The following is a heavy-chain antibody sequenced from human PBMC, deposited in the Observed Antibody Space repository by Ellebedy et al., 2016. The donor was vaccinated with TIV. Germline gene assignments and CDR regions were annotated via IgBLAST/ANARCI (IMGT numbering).Heavy chain of an antibody. CDR3: ARDRSDAFDI. V-gene: IGHV3-48*01. Sequence: GESLKISCAASGFTFRNDNMNWVRQAPGKGLEWVSYISSSTSPIYYSDSVKGRFTIFRDNAKNSLYLQMNSLRAEDTAVYYCARDRSDAFDIWGQGTMVTVSS. CDR2: ISSSTSPI. J-gene: IGHJ3*02. CDR1: GFTFRNDN.